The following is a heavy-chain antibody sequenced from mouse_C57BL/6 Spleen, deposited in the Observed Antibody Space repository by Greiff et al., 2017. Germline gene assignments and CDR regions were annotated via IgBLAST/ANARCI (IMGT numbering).Heavy chain of an antibody. D-gene: IGHD2-5*01. J-gene: IGHJ3*01. CDR1: GYTFTDYY. CDR3: ARNSNYGAWFAY. V-gene: IGHV1-75*01. CDR2: IFPGSGST. Sequence: QVQLQQSGPELVKPGASVKISCKASGYTFTDYYINWVKPRPGQGLEWIGWIFPGSGSTYYNEKFKGKATLTVDKSSSTAYMLLSSLTSEDSAVYFWARNSNYGAWFAYWGQGTLVTVSA.